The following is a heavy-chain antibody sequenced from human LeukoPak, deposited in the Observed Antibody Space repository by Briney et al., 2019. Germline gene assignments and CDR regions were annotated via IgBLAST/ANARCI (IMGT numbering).Heavy chain of an antibody. CDR2: INPSSGGT. CDR3: ARGYYYDSSGYSPFGY. V-gene: IGHV1-2*02. CDR1: GYTFTDYY. Sequence: VASVKVSCKASGYTFTDYYMHWVRQAPGQGLEWMGWINPSSGGTKYAQKFQGRVTMTRDTSISTAYMELSRLRSDDTAVYYCARGYYYDSSGYSPFGYWGQGTLVTVSS. J-gene: IGHJ4*02. D-gene: IGHD3-22*01.